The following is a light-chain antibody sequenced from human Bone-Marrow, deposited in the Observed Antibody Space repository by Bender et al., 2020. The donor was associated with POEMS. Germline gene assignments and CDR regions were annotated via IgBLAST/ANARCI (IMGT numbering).Light chain of an antibody. V-gene: IGLV2-23*02. CDR3: CSSTGSGSFV. CDR1: SSDVGRYNL. J-gene: IGLJ1*01. CDR2: EVT. Sequence: QSALTQPASVSGSPGQSITISCTGTSSDVGRYNLVSWYQQVPGKAPKLIIHEVTKRPSGVSNRFSGSKSGNTASLTISGLQPGDEADYYCCSSTGSGSFVFGSGTKVTVL.